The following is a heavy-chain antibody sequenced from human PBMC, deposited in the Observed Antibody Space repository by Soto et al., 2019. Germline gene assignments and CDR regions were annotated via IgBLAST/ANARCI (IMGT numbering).Heavy chain of an antibody. CDR1: GFTFSDYY. J-gene: IGHJ5*02. V-gene: IGHV4-31*02. CDR3: ARALTYYYGSGELNWFDP. CDR2: IYYSGST. Sequence: LRLSCAASGFTFSDYYMSWIRQHPGEGLEWIGYIYYSGSTYYNPSLKSRVTISVDTSKNQFSLKLSSVTAADTAVYYCARALTYYYGSGELNWFDPWGQGTLVTVSS. D-gene: IGHD3-10*01.